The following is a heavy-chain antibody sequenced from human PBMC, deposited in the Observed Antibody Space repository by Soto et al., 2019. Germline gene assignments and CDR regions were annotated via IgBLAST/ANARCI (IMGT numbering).Heavy chain of an antibody. D-gene: IGHD2-8*01. CDR3: AKVRFNLYYFDS. J-gene: IGHJ4*02. CDR2: VTGSGVST. CDR1: GFTFSSYA. V-gene: IGHV3-23*01. Sequence: GGALRLSCVVSGFTFSSYAMSWVRQAPGKGLEWVSVVTGSGVSTYYADSVKGRFTISRDNSANTLFLQMNGLRADDTAVYYWAKVRFNLYYFDSWGQGTLVTVSS.